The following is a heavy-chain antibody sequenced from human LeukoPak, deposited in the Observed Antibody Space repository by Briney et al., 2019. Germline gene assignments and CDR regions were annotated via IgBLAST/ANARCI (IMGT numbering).Heavy chain of an antibody. D-gene: IGHD2-15*01. J-gene: IGHJ4*02. CDR2: ISYDGSNK. Sequence: GGSLRLSCAASGFTFSSYGRHGVRQAPGKGLEWVAVISYDGSNKYYADSVKGRFTISRDNSKNTLYLQMNSLRAEDTAVYYCAKDGRYCSGGSCYEYYFDYWGQGTLVTVSS. V-gene: IGHV3-30*18. CDR1: GFTFSSYG. CDR3: AKDGRYCSGGSCYEYYFDY.